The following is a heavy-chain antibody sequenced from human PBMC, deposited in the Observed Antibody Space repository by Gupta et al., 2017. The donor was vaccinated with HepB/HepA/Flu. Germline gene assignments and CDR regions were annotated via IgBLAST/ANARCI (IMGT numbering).Heavy chain of an antibody. V-gene: IGHV3-7*01. CDR3: VRVDIS. Sequence: EVQLEESGGGLVQPGGSLRLSCAASGFSFSNDWMNWVRQVSEKGLEWVANISPDGSLRRYVDAVKGRFIISRDNAKNSLYLQLSSLRVEDTAVYYCVRVDISWGQGTLVTVSP. CDR2: ISPDGSLR. J-gene: IGHJ5*02. CDR1: GFSFSNDW. D-gene: IGHD2-2*03.